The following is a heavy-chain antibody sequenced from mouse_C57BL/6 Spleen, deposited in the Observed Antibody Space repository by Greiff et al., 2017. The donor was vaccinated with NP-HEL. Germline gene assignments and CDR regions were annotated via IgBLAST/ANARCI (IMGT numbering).Heavy chain of an antibody. V-gene: IGHV3-6*01. CDR3: ARGGLYYGYDDYYFDY. J-gene: IGHJ2*01. D-gene: IGHD2-2*01. Sequence: EVKLVESGPGLVKPSQSLSLTCSVTGYSITSGYYWNWIRQFPGNKLEWMGYISYDGSNNYNPSLKNRISITRDTSKNQFFLKLNSVTTEDTATYYCARGGLYYGYDDYYFDYWGQGTTLTVSS. CDR1: GYSITSGYY. CDR2: ISYDGSN.